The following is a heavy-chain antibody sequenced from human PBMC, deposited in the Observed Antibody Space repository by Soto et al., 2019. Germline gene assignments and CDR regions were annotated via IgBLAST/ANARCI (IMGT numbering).Heavy chain of an antibody. D-gene: IGHD3-9*01. J-gene: IGHJ4*02. V-gene: IGHV1-69*06. CDR3: AVTVTGSRSPLAH. CDR2: IIPIYASP. Sequence: QVQLVQSGAEVKKPGSSVKVSCKASGGTFSSNAISWVRQAPGQGLEWMGGIIPIYASPNYAQNFQGRVTVTADKATSTAFLELSRLKFAESDIYYCAVTVTGSRSPLAHWGRGTLVIVSS. CDR1: GGTFSSNA.